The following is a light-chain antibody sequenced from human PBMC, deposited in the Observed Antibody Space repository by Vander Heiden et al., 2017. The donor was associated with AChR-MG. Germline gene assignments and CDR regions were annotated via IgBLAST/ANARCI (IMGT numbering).Light chain of an antibody. CDR2: RNN. Sequence: QSVLTQPPSASGTPGQRVTISCSGSSSNIGSNYVYWYQQLLGTAPKLLIYRNNQRPSGVPDRLSGSKSDTSASLAISRLRSEDEADYYCAAWDDSLSVVVFGGGTKLTVL. CDR3: AAWDDSLSVVV. J-gene: IGLJ3*02. V-gene: IGLV1-47*01. CDR1: SSNIGSNY.